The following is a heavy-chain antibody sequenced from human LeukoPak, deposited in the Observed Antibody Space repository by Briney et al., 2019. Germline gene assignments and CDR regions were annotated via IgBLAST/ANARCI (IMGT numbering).Heavy chain of an antibody. J-gene: IGHJ4*02. V-gene: IGHV3-20*04. CDR1: VFTFDDYG. D-gene: IGHD6-19*01. CDR2: INWNGGTT. CDR3: ARVTGIVVAGAFDY. Sequence: GGSLRLSCAASVFTFDDYGMSWVRHPPGKGLEWVSGINWNGGTTAYADSVKGRFTISRDNAKTSLYLQMNSLKAEDTAFYYCARVTGIVVAGAFDYWGQGNLVTVSS.